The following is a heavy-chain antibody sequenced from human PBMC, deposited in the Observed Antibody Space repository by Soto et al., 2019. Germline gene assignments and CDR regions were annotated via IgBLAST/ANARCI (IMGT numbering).Heavy chain of an antibody. CDR1: GFTFSSYA. D-gene: IGHD2-2*01. J-gene: IGHJ6*02. CDR2: ISGSGGST. V-gene: IGHV3-23*01. CDR3: AKFRPQYQRSLGGYYYYGMDV. Sequence: LRLSCAASGFTFSSYAMSWVRQAPGKGLEWVSAISGSGGSTYYADSVKGRFTISRDNSKNTLYLQMNSLRAEDTAVYYCAKFRPQYQRSLGGYYYYGMDVWGQGTTVTVSS.